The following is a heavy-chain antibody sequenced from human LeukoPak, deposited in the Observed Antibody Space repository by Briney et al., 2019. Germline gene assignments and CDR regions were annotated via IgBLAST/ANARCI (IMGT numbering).Heavy chain of an antibody. V-gene: IGHV3-74*01. CDR2: INSDGSST. CDR3: ARDPSWGYPYYYGSGSSHFDY. Sequence: PGGSLRLSCAASGFTFSSYWMHWVRQAPGKGLVWVSRINSDGSSTSYADSVKGRFTISRDNAKNTLYLQMNSLRAEDTAVYYCARDPSWGYPYYYGSGSSHFDYWGQGTLVTVSS. D-gene: IGHD3-10*01. CDR1: GFTFSSYW. J-gene: IGHJ4*02.